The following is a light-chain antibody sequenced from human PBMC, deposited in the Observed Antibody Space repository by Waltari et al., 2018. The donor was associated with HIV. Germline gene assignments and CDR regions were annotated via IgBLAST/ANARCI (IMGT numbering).Light chain of an antibody. CDR1: GFNIGRIY. CDR3: AAWYDSVSGRV. J-gene: IGLJ3*02. CDR2: RNT. Sequence: QSVLTQQPSASGTPGQRVTISCSGGGFNIGRIYVYWYQQFTGTAPRLLIYRNTRRPSGVPDRFSGSKSATSASLAISGLRSEDEADYFCAAWYDSVSGRVFGGGTKLTVL. V-gene: IGLV1-47*01.